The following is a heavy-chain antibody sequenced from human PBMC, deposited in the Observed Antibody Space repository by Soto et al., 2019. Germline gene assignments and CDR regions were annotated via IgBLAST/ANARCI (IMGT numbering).Heavy chain of an antibody. CDR2: IIPIFGTA. CDR1: GVTFSSYA. CDR3: ASPKSYYYDSSGPKGAFDI. D-gene: IGHD3-22*01. Sequence: QVQLVQSGAEVKKPGSSVKVSCKASGVTFSSYAISWVRQAPGQGLEWMGGIIPIFGTANYAQKFQGRVTITADESTSTAYMELSSLRSEDTAVYYCASPKSYYYDSSGPKGAFDIWGQGTMVTVSS. V-gene: IGHV1-69*01. J-gene: IGHJ3*02.